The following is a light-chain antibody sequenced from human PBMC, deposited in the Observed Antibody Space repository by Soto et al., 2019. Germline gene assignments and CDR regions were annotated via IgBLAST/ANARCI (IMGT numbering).Light chain of an antibody. CDR3: SSYTTSSTRV. J-gene: IGLJ1*01. V-gene: IGLV2-14*03. Sequence: QSALTQPASVSGSPGQSITISCTGTSSDVGAYDYVSWYQQHPDKATKLMIYEVSYRPSGVSNRFSGSKSVNTATLTISGLQAEDEADYYCSSYTTSSTRVFGTGTKVTVL. CDR2: EVS. CDR1: SSDVGAYDY.